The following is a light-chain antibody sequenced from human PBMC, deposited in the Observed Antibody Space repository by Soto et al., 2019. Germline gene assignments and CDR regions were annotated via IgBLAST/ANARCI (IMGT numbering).Light chain of an antibody. CDR1: SSDVGGYNY. CDR3: SSYTSSSTF. CDR2: DVS. Sequence: QSVLTQPASVSGSPGQSITISCTGTSSDVGGYNYVSWYQQYPGKAPKLMIYDVSNRPSGVSNRFSGSKSGNTASLTISGLQAEDEADYYCSSYTSSSTFFGTGTKVTVL. J-gene: IGLJ1*01. V-gene: IGLV2-14*01.